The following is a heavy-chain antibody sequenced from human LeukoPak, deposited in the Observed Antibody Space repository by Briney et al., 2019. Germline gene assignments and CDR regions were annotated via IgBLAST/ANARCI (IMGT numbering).Heavy chain of an antibody. CDR1: GYTFTGYY. D-gene: IGHD2-2*01. Sequence: ASVKVSCKASGYTFTGYYIHWVRQAPGQGLEWMGWINPNSGGTVSAQKFQGRVTMTRDTSISTAYMELSRLRSDDTAVYYCARIPAAGVRPNNWFDPWGQGTLVTVSS. J-gene: IGHJ5*02. CDR2: INPNSGGT. V-gene: IGHV1-2*02. CDR3: ARIPAAGVRPNNWFDP.